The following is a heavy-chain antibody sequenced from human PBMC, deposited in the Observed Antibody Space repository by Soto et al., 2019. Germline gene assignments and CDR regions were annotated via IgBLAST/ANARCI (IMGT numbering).Heavy chain of an antibody. CDR3: ARVSGIYYYGMDV. Sequence: SETLSLTCAVYGGSFSGYYWSWIRQPPGKGLEWIGEINHSGSTNYNPSLKSRVTISVDTSKNQFSLKLSSVTAADTAVYYCARVSGIYYYGMDVWGQGTTVTVSS. V-gene: IGHV4-34*01. CDR2: INHSGST. J-gene: IGHJ6*02. D-gene: IGHD3-10*01. CDR1: GGSFSGYY.